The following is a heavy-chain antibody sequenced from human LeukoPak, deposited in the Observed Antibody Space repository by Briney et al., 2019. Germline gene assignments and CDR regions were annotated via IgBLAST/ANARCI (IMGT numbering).Heavy chain of an antibody. J-gene: IGHJ6*03. CDR1: VYTFTSYD. CDR2: ISDYNGNT. V-gene: IGHV1-18*01. CDR3: ARNSKVTPGYYYYYIDV. Sequence: ASVTVSCKPSVYTFTSYDISWGRQAPGQGLEWMGGISDYNGNTNYAQNVQGRVTMTADTSTSTAYMEVRCLRSDDTAVYYRARNSKVTPGYYYYYIDVWGKGTTVTVSS. D-gene: IGHD2-21*02.